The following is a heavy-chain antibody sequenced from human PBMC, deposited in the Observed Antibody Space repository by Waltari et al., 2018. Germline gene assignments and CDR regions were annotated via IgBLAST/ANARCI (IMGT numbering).Heavy chain of an antibody. CDR2: FSVYNGNT. J-gene: IGHJ4*02. D-gene: IGHD3-10*01. CDR3: ARGVPGSWPDYYFDH. CDR1: GYTFTNYG. Sequence: QVQLVQSGAEVKKPGASVKVPCKASGYTFTNYGICWVRQAPGQGLEWMGWFSVYNGNTNYAQKLQGRVTMTTDTSTSTAYMELRSLRSDDTAVYYCARGVPGSWPDYYFDHWGQGTLVTVSS. V-gene: IGHV1-18*01.